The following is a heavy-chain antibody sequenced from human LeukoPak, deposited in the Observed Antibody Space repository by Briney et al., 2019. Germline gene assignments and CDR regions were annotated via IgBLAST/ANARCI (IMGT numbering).Heavy chain of an antibody. CDR2: IRYDGSNK. D-gene: IGHD4-17*01. Sequence: PGGSLRLSCAASGFTFSSYGMHWVRQAPGKGLEWVAFIRYDGSNKYYADSVKGRFTISRDNSKNTLYLQMNSLRAEDTAVYYCAKGGGDYGDYIDYWGQGTLVTVSS. CDR3: AKGGGDYGDYIDY. CDR1: GFTFSSYG. J-gene: IGHJ4*02. V-gene: IGHV3-30*02.